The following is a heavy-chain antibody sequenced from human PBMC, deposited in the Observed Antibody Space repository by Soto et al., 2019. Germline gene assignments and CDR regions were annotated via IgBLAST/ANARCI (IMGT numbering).Heavy chain of an antibody. Sequence: QVQLVQSGAEGRKPGASVKVSCEASGYTFTSYDIYWVRQATGQGLEWMGWMNPNTGNSGYAQKFQGRVTMTSDTSISTAHMELSSLRSEDTAVYYCARRAETNGWNGFGADKYYFDFWGQGTLVTVSS. CDR1: GYTFTSYD. D-gene: IGHD1-1*01. CDR2: MNPNTGNS. CDR3: ARRAETNGWNGFGADKYYFDF. J-gene: IGHJ4*02. V-gene: IGHV1-8*01.